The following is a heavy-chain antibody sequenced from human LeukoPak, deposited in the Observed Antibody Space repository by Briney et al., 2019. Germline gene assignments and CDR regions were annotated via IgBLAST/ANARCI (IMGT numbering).Heavy chain of an antibody. J-gene: IGHJ4*02. Sequence: PSETLSLTCNVSGGSITYYYWSWIRQPPGKGLEWIGYFYYSGSTNYNPSLKSRVTISVDTSKNQFSLKLSSVTAADTAVYYCARVGSYSFDYWGQGTLVTVSS. CDR3: ARVGSYSFDY. CDR2: FYYSGST. V-gene: IGHV4-59*01. D-gene: IGHD6-13*01. CDR1: GGSITYYY.